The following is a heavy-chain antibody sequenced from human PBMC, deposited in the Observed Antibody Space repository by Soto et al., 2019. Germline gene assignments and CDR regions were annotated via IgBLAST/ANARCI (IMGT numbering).Heavy chain of an antibody. Sequence: QVQLVQSGAEVKKPGSSVKVSCKASGGTFSTSAISWVRQAPGQGLEWVGGIMPVFATPDYAQKLQGIVTTTADESTTTAYLELISLRTADSAVYYCARDKDRQQLGGNYYYILDVWGQGAAITVSS. CDR3: ARDKDRQQLGGNYYYILDV. V-gene: IGHV1-69*12. CDR2: IMPVFATP. D-gene: IGHD3-3*02. J-gene: IGHJ6*02. CDR1: GGTFSTSA.